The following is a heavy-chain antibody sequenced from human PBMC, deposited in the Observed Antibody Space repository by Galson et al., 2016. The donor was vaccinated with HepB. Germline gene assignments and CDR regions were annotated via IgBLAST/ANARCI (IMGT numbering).Heavy chain of an antibody. CDR2: ISRSSNTI. D-gene: IGHD3-22*01. CDR3: SRMYEIVVRRPYYYAMDV. CDR1: GFTFSDYT. J-gene: IGHJ6*02. Sequence: SLRLSCAAAGFTFSDYTMNWLRQAPGKGLEWISYISRSSNTIYYADSVKGRFTISRDNAKKSLFLQMNSLRAEDTAVYYCSRMYEIVVRRPYYYAMDVWGRGTTVAVSS. V-gene: IGHV3-48*01.